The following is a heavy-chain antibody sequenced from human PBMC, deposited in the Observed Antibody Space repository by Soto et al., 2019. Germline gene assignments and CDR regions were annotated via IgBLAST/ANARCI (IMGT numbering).Heavy chain of an antibody. Sequence: AXVKVSCKASGYTFTGYYMHWVRQAPGQCLELMGWINPNSGGTNYAQKFQGWVTMTRDTSISTAYMELSRLRSDDTAVYYCARDAGGHPGSSWPTTFDYWGQGTLVTVSS. J-gene: IGHJ4*02. D-gene: IGHD6-13*01. V-gene: IGHV1-2*04. CDR2: INPNSGGT. CDR3: ARDAGGHPGSSWPTTFDY. CDR1: GYTFTGYY.